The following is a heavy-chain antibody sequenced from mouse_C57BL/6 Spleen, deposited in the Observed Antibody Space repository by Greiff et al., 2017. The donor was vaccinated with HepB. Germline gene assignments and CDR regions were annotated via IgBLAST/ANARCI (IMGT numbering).Heavy chain of an antibody. CDR3: AREYYYGSFFAY. J-gene: IGHJ3*01. V-gene: IGHV5-17*01. CDR2: ISSGSSTI. Sequence: DVMLVESGGGLVKPGGSLKLSCAASGFTFSDYGMHWVRQAPEKGLEWVAYISSGSSTIYYADTVKGRFTISRDNAKNTLFLQMTSLRSEDTAMYYCAREYYYGSFFAYWGQGTLVTVSA. D-gene: IGHD1-1*01. CDR1: GFTFSDYG.